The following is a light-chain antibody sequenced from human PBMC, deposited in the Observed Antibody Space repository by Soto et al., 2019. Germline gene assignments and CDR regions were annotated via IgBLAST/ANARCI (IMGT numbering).Light chain of an antibody. CDR1: ESPVYNDGYNF. CDR3: MQALQIPWT. V-gene: IGKV2-28*01. J-gene: IGKJ1*01. Sequence: DIVMTQSPLSLRVTSGAPASISCSSCESPVYNDGYNFLGWYLQKPGQSPQLLIYLGSKRASGVPDRFSGSGSGTDFTLKISRVEAEDVGVYYCMQALQIPWTFGQGTKVEIK. CDR2: LGS.